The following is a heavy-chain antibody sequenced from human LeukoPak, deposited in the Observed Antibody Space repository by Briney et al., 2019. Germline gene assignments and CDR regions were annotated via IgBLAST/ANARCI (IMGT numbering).Heavy chain of an antibody. CDR3: AKHRYSSSWYYFDY. Sequence: GGSLRLSCAASGFTFSSYSMNWVRQAPGKGLEWVANIKQDGSEQYYVDSVKGRFTISRDSAKNSLYLQMNSLRVEDTAVYYCAKHRYSSSWYYFDYWGQGTLVTVSS. V-gene: IGHV3-7*01. J-gene: IGHJ4*02. CDR1: GFTFSSYS. D-gene: IGHD6-13*01. CDR2: IKQDGSEQ.